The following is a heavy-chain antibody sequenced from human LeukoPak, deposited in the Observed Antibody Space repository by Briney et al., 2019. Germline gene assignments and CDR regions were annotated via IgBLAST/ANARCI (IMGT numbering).Heavy chain of an antibody. CDR3: ARKAQYNGHYPLDY. D-gene: IGHD1-7*01. CDR2: TSDRGDYT. CDR1: GFTFTSYS. J-gene: IGHJ4*02. Sequence: GGSLRLSCAASGFTFTSYSMSWVRQAPGKGLEWVSGTSDRGDYTYYADSVKGRFTISRDSTKNTLFLQMNSLRAEDTALYFCARKAQYNGHYPLDYWGQGTLVTVSS. V-gene: IGHV3-23*01.